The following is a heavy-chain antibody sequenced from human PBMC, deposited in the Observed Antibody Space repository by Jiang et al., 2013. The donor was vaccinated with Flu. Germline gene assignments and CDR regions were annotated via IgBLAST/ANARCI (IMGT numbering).Heavy chain of an antibody. CDR3: AREMGSMVRGSNFDY. Sequence: GAEVKKPGASVKVSCKASGYTFTTYHMHWVRQAPGQGPEWMGIINPSGGTTIYAQNFQGRLTLTRDASTNTVYMELSSLTPGDTAVYYCAREMGSMVRGSNFDYWGQGTLVTVSS. CDR1: GYTFTTYH. D-gene: IGHD3-10*01. J-gene: IGHJ4*02. CDR2: INPSGGTT. V-gene: IGHV1-46*01.